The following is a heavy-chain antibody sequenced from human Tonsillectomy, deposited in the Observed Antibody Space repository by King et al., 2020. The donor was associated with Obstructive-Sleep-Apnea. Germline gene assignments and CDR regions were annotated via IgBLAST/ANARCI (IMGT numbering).Heavy chain of an antibody. J-gene: IGHJ4*02. Sequence: VQLVESGGGLVKPGGSLRLSCAASGFTFSDYYMNWIRQSPGKGLEWLAFGIGTGDTLYYADSVRGRFTISRDNDKNSLSLQMNSLRAADTATYYCTRGVFSDFWGRGTLVTVSS. D-gene: IGHD3-16*01. CDR2: GIGTGDTL. CDR3: TRGVFSDF. CDR1: GFTFSDYY. V-gene: IGHV3-11*01.